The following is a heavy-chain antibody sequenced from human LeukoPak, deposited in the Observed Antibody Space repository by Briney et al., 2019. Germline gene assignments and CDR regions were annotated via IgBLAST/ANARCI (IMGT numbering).Heavy chain of an antibody. CDR1: GITFSSYA. V-gene: IGHV3-23*01. D-gene: IGHD6-13*01. J-gene: IGHJ4*02. CDR3: AKDQGAAAYTGYFDH. CDR2: ISGSGGST. Sequence: GGSLRLSCAASGITFSSYAMSWVRQAPGKGLEWVSAISGSGGSTYYADSVKGRFTISRDNSKNTLYLQMNSLRAEDTAVYYCAKDQGAAAYTGYFDHWGQGTLVTVSS.